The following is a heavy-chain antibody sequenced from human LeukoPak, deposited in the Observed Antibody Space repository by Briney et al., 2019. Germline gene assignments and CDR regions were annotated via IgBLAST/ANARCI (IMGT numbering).Heavy chain of an antibody. CDR1: GGSISSYY. Sequence: SETLSLTCTVSGGSISSYYWGWIRQPPGKGLEWIGSIYYSGSTYYNPSLKSRVTISVDTSKNQFSLKLSSVTAADTAVYYCARDLGYTSSCWGQGTLVTVSS. CDR2: IYYSGST. J-gene: IGHJ4*02. CDR3: ARDLGYTSSC. D-gene: IGHD6-13*01. V-gene: IGHV4-39*02.